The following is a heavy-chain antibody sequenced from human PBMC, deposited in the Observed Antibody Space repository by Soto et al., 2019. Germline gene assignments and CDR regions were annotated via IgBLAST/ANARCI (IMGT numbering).Heavy chain of an antibody. CDR3: ARTPFDRLRRFDP. CDR1: GGSVRSGSHY. J-gene: IGHJ5*02. D-gene: IGHD5-12*01. V-gene: IGHV4-61*03. Sequence: QVQLQESGPGLVKPSETLSLTCTVSGGSVRSGSHYWSWIRQPPGKGLEWIGYIYYSGNTNYNPSLKSRVTISVDTSKNHFSLKLSSVTAADTAVYYCARTPFDRLRRFDPWGQGTLVTVSS. CDR2: IYYSGNT.